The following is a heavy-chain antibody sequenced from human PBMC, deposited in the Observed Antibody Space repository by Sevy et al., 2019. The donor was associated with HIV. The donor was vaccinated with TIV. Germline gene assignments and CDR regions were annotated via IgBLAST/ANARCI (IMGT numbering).Heavy chain of an antibody. J-gene: IGHJ4*02. V-gene: IGHV3-53*01. Sequence: GGSLRLSCAASGFSVSNSYMSWVRQAPGKGLQWVSVIYSGDSTYYTDSVKGRFTISRDNSKNSLYLQMNSLRAEDTAVYYCARVLRVVRIDYFDYWGQGTLVTVSS. D-gene: IGHD2-2*01. CDR3: ARVLRVVRIDYFDY. CDR1: GFSVSNSY. CDR2: IYSGDST.